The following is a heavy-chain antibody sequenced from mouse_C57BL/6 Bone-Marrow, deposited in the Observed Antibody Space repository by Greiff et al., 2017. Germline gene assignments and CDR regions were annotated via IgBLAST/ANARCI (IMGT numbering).Heavy chain of an antibody. D-gene: IGHD1-1*01. CDR1: GFTFSSYA. V-gene: IGHV5-4*01. CDR2: ISDGGSYT. Sequence: EVQVVESGGGLVKPGGSLKLSCAASGFTFSSYAMSWVRQTPEKRLEWVATISDGGSYTYYPDNVKGRFTISRDNAKNNLYLQMSHLKSEDTAMYYCARLITTVGDYAMDYWGQGTSVTVSS. J-gene: IGHJ4*01. CDR3: ARLITTVGDYAMDY.